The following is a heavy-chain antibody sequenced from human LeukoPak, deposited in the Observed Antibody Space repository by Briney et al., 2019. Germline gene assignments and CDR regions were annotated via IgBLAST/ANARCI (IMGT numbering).Heavy chain of an antibody. CDR1: DGSISSSNW. CDR3: ARAGYDYGPAST. V-gene: IGHV4-4*02. Sequence: SETLSLTCAVSDGSISSSNWWSWVRQPPGKGLEWIGEIHQRGTTNYNPSLKSRVTISVDKSKNQFSLNLSSVTAADTAVYYCARAGYDYGPASTWGQGTLVTVSS. J-gene: IGHJ5*02. CDR2: IHQRGTT. D-gene: IGHD5-18*01.